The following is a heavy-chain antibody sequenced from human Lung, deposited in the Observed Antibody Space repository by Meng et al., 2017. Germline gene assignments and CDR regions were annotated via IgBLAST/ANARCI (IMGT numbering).Heavy chain of an antibody. Sequence: GFFVSRYAMHWVRQAPGKGLEWVAGVSSYGGNEYYADSVKGRFTISRDRSKNTLYLQMNNLRTEDTAVYYCVRDRGRLRFLEWLFDYWDQGALVTVSS. CDR3: VRDRGRLRFLEWLFDY. CDR1: GFFVSRYA. J-gene: IGHJ4*02. D-gene: IGHD3-3*01. CDR2: VSSYGGNE. V-gene: IGHV3-30*04.